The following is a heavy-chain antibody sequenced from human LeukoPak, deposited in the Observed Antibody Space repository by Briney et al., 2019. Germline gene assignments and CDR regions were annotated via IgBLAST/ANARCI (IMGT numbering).Heavy chain of an antibody. V-gene: IGHV3-7*01. CDR2: IKQDGSEK. J-gene: IGHJ6*02. Sequence: GGSLRLSCAASGFTFSGYWMSWVRQAPGKGLEWVANIKQDGSEKYYEDSVKGRFTISRDNAKNSLYLQMNSLRAEGTAVYYCARALVATTNYYYYYGMDVWGQGTTVTVSS. CDR1: GFTFSGYW. CDR3: ARALVATTNYYYYYGMDV. D-gene: IGHD5-12*01.